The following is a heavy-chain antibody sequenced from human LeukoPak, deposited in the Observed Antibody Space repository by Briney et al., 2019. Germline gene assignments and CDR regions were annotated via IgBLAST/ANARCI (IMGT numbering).Heavy chain of an antibody. Sequence: GGSLRLSCAAPGFTFSSYWMHWVRQAPGKGLEWVSRVNSDGSDTIYADSVKGRFTISRDNAKNTVYLQMDSLRAEDTALYYCSRGGFDHGFDIWGQGTMVTVSS. J-gene: IGHJ3*02. CDR1: GFTFSSYW. CDR2: VNSDGSDT. V-gene: IGHV3-74*01. CDR3: SRGGFDHGFDI. D-gene: IGHD3-10*01.